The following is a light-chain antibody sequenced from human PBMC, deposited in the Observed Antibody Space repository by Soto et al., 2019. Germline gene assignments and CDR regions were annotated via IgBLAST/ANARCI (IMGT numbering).Light chain of an antibody. Sequence: QSALTQPPSASGSPGQSVTISCTGTSSDIGDYNYVSWYQQHPGKAPKLMIYEVSKRPSGVPDRFSGSKSGNTGSLTVSGLQAEDEADYYCSSYAGSNNLVFGGGTKLTVL. CDR2: EVS. CDR1: SSDIGDYNY. V-gene: IGLV2-8*01. J-gene: IGLJ2*01. CDR3: SSYAGSNNLV.